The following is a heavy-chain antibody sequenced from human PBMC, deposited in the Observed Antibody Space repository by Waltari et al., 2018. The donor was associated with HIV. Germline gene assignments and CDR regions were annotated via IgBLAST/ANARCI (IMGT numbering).Heavy chain of an antibody. D-gene: IGHD3-22*01. CDR3: ARDRPHDWYYYDSSGFFDY. CDR1: GGSISSSSYY. J-gene: IGHJ4*02. Sequence: QLQLQESGPGLVKPSETLSLTCTVSGGSISSSSYYWGWIRQPPGKGLEWIGSIYYSGSTYYNPSLKSRVTISVDTSKNQFSLKLSSVTAADTAVYYCARDRPHDWYYYDSSGFFDYWGQGTLVTVSS. CDR2: IYYSGST. V-gene: IGHV4-39*07.